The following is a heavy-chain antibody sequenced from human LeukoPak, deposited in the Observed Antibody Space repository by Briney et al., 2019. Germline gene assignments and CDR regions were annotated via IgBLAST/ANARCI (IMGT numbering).Heavy chain of an antibody. Sequence: GASVKVSCKASGGTFSSYAISWVRQAPGQGLEWMGRIIPIFGTANYAQKFQGRVTITADESTSTAYMELSSLRSEDTAVYYCARLVRGRLGYYYMDVWGKGTTVTVSS. J-gene: IGHJ6*03. CDR2: IIPIFGTA. CDR3: ARLVRGRLGYYYMDV. V-gene: IGHV1-69*13. D-gene: IGHD3-10*02. CDR1: GGTFSSYA.